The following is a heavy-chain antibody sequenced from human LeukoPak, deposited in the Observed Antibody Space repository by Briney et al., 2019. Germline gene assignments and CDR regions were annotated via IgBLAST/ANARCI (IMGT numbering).Heavy chain of an antibody. CDR2: ISNDGGDK. CDR3: ARDSAITIFFSPLMDV. D-gene: IGHD3-9*01. J-gene: IGHJ6*02. V-gene: IGHV3-30-3*01. CDR1: GFTFSTYA. Sequence: PGRSLRLSCAASGFTFSTYAMHWVRQAPGKGLEWVVVISNDGGDKYYADSVRGRFTISRDNSKNTLSLQMNSLRTEDTAVYYCARDSAITIFFSPLMDVWGQGTTVTVSS.